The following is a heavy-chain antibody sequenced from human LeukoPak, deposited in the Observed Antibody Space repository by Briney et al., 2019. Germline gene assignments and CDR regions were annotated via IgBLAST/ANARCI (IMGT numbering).Heavy chain of an antibody. CDR1: GGSISSYY. V-gene: IGHV4-59*01. Sequence: SETLSLTCTVSGGSISSYYWSWIRQPPGKGLEWIGYIYYSGSTNYNPSLKRRVTISVDTSKNQFSLKLSSVTAADTAVYYCARAKGPYGMDVWGQGTTVTVSS. CDR3: ARAKGPYGMDV. CDR2: IYYSGST. J-gene: IGHJ6*02.